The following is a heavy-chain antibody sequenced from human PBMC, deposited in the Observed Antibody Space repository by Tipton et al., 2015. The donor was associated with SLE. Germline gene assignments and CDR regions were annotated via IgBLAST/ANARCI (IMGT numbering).Heavy chain of an antibody. V-gene: IGHV4-39*01. CDR3: AESGYSYGGGAFDI. Sequence: TLSLTCTVSGGSISSSSYYWGWIRQPPGKGLEWIGSIYYSGSTYYNPSLKSRVTISVDTSKNQFSLKLSSVTAADTAVYYCAESGYSYGGGAFDIWGQGTMVTVSS. J-gene: IGHJ3*02. CDR1: GGSISSSSYY. D-gene: IGHD5-18*01. CDR2: IYYSGST.